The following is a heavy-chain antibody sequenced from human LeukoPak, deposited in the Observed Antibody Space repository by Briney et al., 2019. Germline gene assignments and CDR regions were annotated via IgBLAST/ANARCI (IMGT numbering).Heavy chain of an antibody. Sequence: SETLSLTCGVSGGSISNTNWWSWVRQPPWQGLEWIGEISLTGLTHYNPSLTSRVTVSLDKSKNQLSLNLTSVTAADTAVYYCSRENGAFSPFGYWGQGTLVTVLS. CDR3: SRENGAFSPFGY. J-gene: IGHJ4*02. CDR2: ISLTGLT. V-gene: IGHV4-4*02. CDR1: GGSISNTNW. D-gene: IGHD2-8*01.